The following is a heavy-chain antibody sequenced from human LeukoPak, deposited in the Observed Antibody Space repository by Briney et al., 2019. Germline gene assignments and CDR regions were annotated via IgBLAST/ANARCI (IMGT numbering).Heavy chain of an antibody. CDR1: GFTFSSYG. CDR3: ARDSIAVAGTSSADMDV. Sequence: PGGSLRHSCAASGFTFSSYGMHWVRQAPGKGLEWVAFIRYDGSNKYYADSVKGRFTVSRDNAKNSLYLQMNSLRAEDTAVYYCARDSIAVAGTSSADMDVWGKGTTVTVSS. V-gene: IGHV3-30*02. J-gene: IGHJ6*03. D-gene: IGHD6-19*01. CDR2: IRYDGSNK.